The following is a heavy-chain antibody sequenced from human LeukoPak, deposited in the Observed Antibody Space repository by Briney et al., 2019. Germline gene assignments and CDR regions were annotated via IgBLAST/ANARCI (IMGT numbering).Heavy chain of an antibody. Sequence: GESLKISCKGSGYSFTDYWSGWVRQMHGKGLGWMGIIYPVDSDTRYRPSFQGQVTISADKSISTAYLQWSGLKASDTAMYYCARQISMVRGVIMDDYWGQGTLVTVSS. D-gene: IGHD3-10*01. J-gene: IGHJ4*02. V-gene: IGHV5-51*01. CDR3: ARQISMVRGVIMDDY. CDR2: IYPVDSDT. CDR1: GYSFTDYW.